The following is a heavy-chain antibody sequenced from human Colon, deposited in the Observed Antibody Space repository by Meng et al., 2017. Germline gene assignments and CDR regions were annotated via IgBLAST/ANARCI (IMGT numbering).Heavy chain of an antibody. Sequence: QVHLHESGPGLVRPSDGLSLACPVSDGSIKSGGYHWSWVRQHPGKGREYIGFMSDSGTTAYNPSLRSRVSISEIGSSKNQFSLTLRSVTAADTATYFCARDTLYGTDYWGQGVLVTVSS. D-gene: IGHD4-17*01. CDR1: DGSIKSGGYH. CDR2: MSDSGTT. V-gene: IGHV4-31*03. J-gene: IGHJ4*02. CDR3: ARDTLYGTDY.